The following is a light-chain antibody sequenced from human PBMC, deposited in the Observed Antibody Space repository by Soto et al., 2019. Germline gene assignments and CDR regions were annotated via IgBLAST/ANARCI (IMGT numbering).Light chain of an antibody. V-gene: IGKV3-11*01. CDR3: QQRSKWPVT. CDR2: DAS. Sequence: VVLTQSPATLSLSPGERATLSCRASQSISEFLDWYQQKPGQAPRLLIYDASNRATGTPARFSGSGSGTDFTLTISSLVAEDFALYYCQQRSKWPVTFGGGTKVEIK. CDR1: QSISEF. J-gene: IGKJ4*01.